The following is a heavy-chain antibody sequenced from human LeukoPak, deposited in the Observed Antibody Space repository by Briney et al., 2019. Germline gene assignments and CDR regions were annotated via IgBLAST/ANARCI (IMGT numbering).Heavy chain of an antibody. CDR1: GYTFTSYD. CDR2: MNPNSGDT. Sequence: ASVKVSCKASGYTFTSYDINWVRQAPGQGLEWMGWMNPNSGDTSYAREFQDRVTMTRDTSLTTAYMELSSLRSDDTAVYYCARRPINCIITNCYVDNWGQGTLVTVSS. D-gene: IGHD2-2*01. J-gene: IGHJ4*02. CDR3: ARRPINCIITNCYVDN. V-gene: IGHV1-8*01.